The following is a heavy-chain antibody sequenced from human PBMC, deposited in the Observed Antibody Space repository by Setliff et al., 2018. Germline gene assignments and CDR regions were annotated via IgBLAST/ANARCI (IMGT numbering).Heavy chain of an antibody. CDR1: GLIYGNYA. CDR2: ISGSGRNT. V-gene: IGHV3-23*01. J-gene: IGHJ5*02. D-gene: IGHD3-22*01. Sequence: GGSLRLSCAASGLIYGNYAMNWVRQAPGKGLEWVSGISGSGRNTYYADSVKGRFTISRDNSQNTVFLQVNSLRPEDSAVYYCAKEDYSDSSGYYYETPWFDPWGQGTLVTVSS. CDR3: AKEDYSDSSGYYYETPWFDP.